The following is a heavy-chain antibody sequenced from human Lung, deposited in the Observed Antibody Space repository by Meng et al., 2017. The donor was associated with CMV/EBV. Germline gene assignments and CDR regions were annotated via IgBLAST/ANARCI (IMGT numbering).Heavy chain of an antibody. Sequence: GGSLRLSCAASGVTFSSYSMNWVRQAPGKGLEWVSSISSSSSNIYYADSVKGRFTMSRDNAKNSPYLQMNGLRAEDTAVYYCEREGFWGQGTLVTVSS. CDR1: GVTFSSYS. CDR3: EREGF. V-gene: IGHV3-21*01. CDR2: ISSSSSNI. J-gene: IGHJ4*02.